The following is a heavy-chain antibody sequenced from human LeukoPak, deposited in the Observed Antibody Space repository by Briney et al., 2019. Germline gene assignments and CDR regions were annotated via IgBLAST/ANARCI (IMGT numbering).Heavy chain of an antibody. D-gene: IGHD3-10*01. J-gene: IGHJ5*02. CDR2: IYYSGST. Sequence: SETLSLTCTVSGGSISPFSWGWIRQPPGKGLEWIGSIYYSGSTYYNPSLKSRVTISVDTSKNQFSLKLSSVTAADTAVYYCARRLYGSGSYYDKPPFDPWGQGTLVTVSS. CDR1: GGSISPFS. CDR3: ARRLYGSGSYYDKPPFDP. V-gene: IGHV4-39*01.